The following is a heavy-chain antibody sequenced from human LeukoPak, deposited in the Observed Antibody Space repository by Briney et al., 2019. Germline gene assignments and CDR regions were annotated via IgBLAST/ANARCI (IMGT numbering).Heavy chain of an antibody. CDR3: AKVRGEWLRRPFDY. D-gene: IGHD5-12*01. CDR1: GFTFSSYA. CDR2: ISGSGGST. Sequence: GGSLRLSCAASGFTFSSYAMSWVRQAPGKGLEWVSAISGSGGSTYYADSVKGRFTISRDNSKNTLYLQMNSLRAEDTAVYYSAKVRGEWLRRPFDYWGQGTLVTLSS. V-gene: IGHV3-23*01. J-gene: IGHJ4*02.